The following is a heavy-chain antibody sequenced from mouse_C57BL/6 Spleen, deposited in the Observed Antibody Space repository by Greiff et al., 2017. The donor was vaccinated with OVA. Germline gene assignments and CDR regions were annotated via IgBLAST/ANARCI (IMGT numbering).Heavy chain of an antibody. J-gene: IGHJ3*01. V-gene: IGHV7-3*01. CDR2: IRNKANGYTT. CDR3: ARYDDGSRAY. D-gene: IGHD2-12*01. Sequence: EVMLVESGGGLVQPGGSLSLSCAASGFTFTDYYMSWVRQPPGKALEWLGFIRNKANGYTTEYSASVKGRFTISRDNSQSILYLQMNALRAEDSATYYCARYDDGSRAYWGQGTLVTVSA. CDR1: GFTFTDYY.